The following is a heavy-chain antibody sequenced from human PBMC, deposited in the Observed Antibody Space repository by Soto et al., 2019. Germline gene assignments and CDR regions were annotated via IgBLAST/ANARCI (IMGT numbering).Heavy chain of an antibody. CDR3: ASLIGTSWFVG. CDR1: GDSVSSNIVT. V-gene: IGHV6-1*01. Sequence: SHTLSLTCASSGDSVSSNIVTLDWTRQSPSRGLEWLGRTYYRSQWFNDYAVSVKSRMTINADTSKNQFSLQLNYVTPEDTAVYYCASLIGTSWFVGWGQGTPVTVSS. CDR2: TYYRSQWFN. J-gene: IGHJ4*02. D-gene: IGHD6-13*01.